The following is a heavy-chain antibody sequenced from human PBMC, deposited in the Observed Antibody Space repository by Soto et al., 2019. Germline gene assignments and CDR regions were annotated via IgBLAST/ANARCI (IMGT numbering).Heavy chain of an antibody. CDR3: ARTLPEGYCSSGGWYTRPLYGMDV. V-gene: IGHV1-2*02. CDR1: GYTFTGYY. CDR2: LNPNSGGT. J-gene: IGHJ6*02. D-gene: IGHD2-2*02. Sequence: SVQVSCTASGYTFTGYYIHWVRQAPGQGLEWMGWLNPNSGGTNYAQKFQGRVTVTRATSTSTAYMELSTLISDDAAVIYCARTLPEGYCSSGGWYTRPLYGMDVWGQGTTVTVSS.